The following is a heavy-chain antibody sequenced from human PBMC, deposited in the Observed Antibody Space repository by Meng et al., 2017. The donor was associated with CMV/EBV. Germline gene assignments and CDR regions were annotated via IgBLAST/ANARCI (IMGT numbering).Heavy chain of an antibody. V-gene: IGHV4-61*05. CDR3: ARGLKDYDFWSGYHTDYYYYYGMDV. J-gene: IGHJ6*02. Sequence: SETLSLTCTVSGGSISSSSYYWGWIRQPPGKGLEWIGYIYYSGSTNYNPSLKSRVTISVDTSKNQFSLKLSSVTAADTAVYYCARGLKDYDFWSGYHTDYYYYYGMDVWGQGTTVTVSS. D-gene: IGHD3-3*01. CDR1: GGSISSSSYY. CDR2: IYYSGST.